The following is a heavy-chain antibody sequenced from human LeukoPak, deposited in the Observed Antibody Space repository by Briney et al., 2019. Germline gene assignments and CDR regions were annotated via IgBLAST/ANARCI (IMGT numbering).Heavy chain of an antibody. J-gene: IGHJ6*02. CDR2: INPNSGGT. CDR3: ARAKFHCSSTSCYSFYGMDV. Sequence: ASVKVSCKASGYTLTGYYMHWVRQAPGQGLEWMGWINPNSGGTNYAQKFQGRVTMTRDTSISTAYMELSRLRSDDTAVYYCARAKFHCSSTSCYSFYGMDVWGQGTTVTVSS. V-gene: IGHV1-2*02. CDR1: GYTLTGYY. D-gene: IGHD2-2*01.